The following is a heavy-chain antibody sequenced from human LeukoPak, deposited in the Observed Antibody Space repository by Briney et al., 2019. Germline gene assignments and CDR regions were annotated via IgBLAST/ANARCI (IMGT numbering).Heavy chain of an antibody. D-gene: IGHD3-10*01. Sequence: PGGSLRLSCAASGFTFSSYAMSWVRQAPGKGLEWVANIKQDGSEKYYVDSVKGRFTISRDNAKNSLYLQMNSLKTEDTALYYCTSSFGELSFFDYWGQGTLVTVSS. J-gene: IGHJ4*02. CDR2: IKQDGSEK. CDR3: TSSFGELSFFDY. CDR1: GFTFSSYA. V-gene: IGHV3-7*03.